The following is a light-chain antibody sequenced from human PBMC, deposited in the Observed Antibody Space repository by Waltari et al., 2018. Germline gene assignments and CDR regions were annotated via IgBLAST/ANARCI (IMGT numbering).Light chain of an antibody. Sequence: DIVLTHSPGSLSSSPGERVTLSCRASQSVSRALAWYQQKPGQAPRLLIFDASNRATGVPDRFSGSGSETDFSLTISRLEPDDFAVYYCQHYVRLPATFGRGTKVEIK. CDR3: QHYVRLPAT. CDR1: QSVSRA. CDR2: DAS. V-gene: IGKV3-20*01. J-gene: IGKJ4*01.